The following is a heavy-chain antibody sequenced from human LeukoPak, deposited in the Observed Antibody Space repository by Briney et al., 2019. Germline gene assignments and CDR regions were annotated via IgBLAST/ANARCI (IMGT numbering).Heavy chain of an antibody. CDR1: GFTFSSYG. V-gene: IGHV3-30*02. CDR2: IRHDGSNK. Sequence: GGSLRLSCAASGFTFSSYGMHWVRQAPGKGLEWVAFIRHDGSNKYYADPVKGRFTISRDNSKNTLFLQMNSLRAEDTAVYYCVKGYHWFDPWGQGTLVTVSS. D-gene: IGHD2-15*01. CDR3: VKGYHWFDP. J-gene: IGHJ5*02.